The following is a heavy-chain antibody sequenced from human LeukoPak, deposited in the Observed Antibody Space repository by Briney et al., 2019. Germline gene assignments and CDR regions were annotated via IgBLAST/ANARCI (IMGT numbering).Heavy chain of an antibody. CDR1: GFPFSRYS. CDR3: ASRLIWFGEGAFDI. CDR2: ISSSCSYI. D-gene: IGHD3-10*01. Sequence: GGPLSLFCAVSGFPFSRYSMLWLRQAPGKGVEWVSSISSSCSYIHYAHSEKGRFNISRDHDKHSVYLQMKSLRPGDTAVYFGASRLIWFGEGAFDIWGQRTMVTVSS. J-gene: IGHJ3*02. V-gene: IGHV3-21*01.